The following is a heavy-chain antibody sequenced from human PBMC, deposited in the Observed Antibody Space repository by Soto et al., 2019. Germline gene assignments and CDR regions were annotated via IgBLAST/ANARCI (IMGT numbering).Heavy chain of an antibody. J-gene: IGHJ6*02. CDR3: AREPVVTLFSYYYGMDV. V-gene: IGHV1-3*01. D-gene: IGHD2-15*01. Sequence: QVQLVQSGAEVKKPGASVKVSCKASGYTFTSYAMHWVRQAPGQRLEWMGWINAGNGNTKYSQKFQGRVTITRDTSASTAYMELSSLRSEDTAVYYCAREPVVTLFSYYYGMDVWGQGTTVTVSS. CDR1: GYTFTSYA. CDR2: INAGNGNT.